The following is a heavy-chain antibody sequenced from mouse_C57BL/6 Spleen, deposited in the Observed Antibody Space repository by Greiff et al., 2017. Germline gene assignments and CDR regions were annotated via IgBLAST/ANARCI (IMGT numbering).Heavy chain of an antibody. D-gene: IGHD1-1*01. V-gene: IGHV1-26*01. CDR2: INPNNGGT. CDR3: ARSLNTVVATYPAY. CDR1: GYTFTDYY. J-gene: IGHJ3*01. Sequence: VQLQQSGPELVKPGASVKISCKASGYTFTDYYMNWVKQSHGKSLEWIGDINPNNGGTSYNQKFKGKATLTVDKSSSTDYMELRSLTAEDSAFYYCARSLNTVVATYPAYWGQGTLVTVSA.